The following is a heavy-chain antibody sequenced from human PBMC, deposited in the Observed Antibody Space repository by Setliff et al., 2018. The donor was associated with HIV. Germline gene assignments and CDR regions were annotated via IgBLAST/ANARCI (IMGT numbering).Heavy chain of an antibody. CDR2: ITSYNGNT. Sequence: ASVKVSCKASGYTFSNYGITWVRQAPGQGLEWMGWITSYNGNTNCAKKFKGRVTMTTDTSTSIAYMELKSLRSEDTAVYYCARDHHSGRGSNFPWYSDLWGRGTLVTVSS. CDR1: GYTFSNYG. D-gene: IGHD1-26*01. V-gene: IGHV1-18*01. J-gene: IGHJ2*01. CDR3: ARDHHSGRGSNFPWYSDL.